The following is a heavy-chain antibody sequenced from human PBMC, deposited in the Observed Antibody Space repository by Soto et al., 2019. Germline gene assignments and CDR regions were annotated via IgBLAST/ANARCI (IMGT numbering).Heavy chain of an antibody. J-gene: IGHJ6*02. CDR3: ARENKDVNKSTSISSGFHGMDV. D-gene: IGHD2-2*01. CDR1: GFTFTPYN. V-gene: IGHV3-48*01. CDR2: ISSSSSSI. Sequence: PGGSLSLSCIASGFTFTPYNMNLVRQAPGKGLEWVASISSSSSSIYYGDSVKGRFTMSRDNDKNSVFLQMNSLRVEDTAVYYCARENKDVNKSTSISSGFHGMDVWGQGITVTVSS.